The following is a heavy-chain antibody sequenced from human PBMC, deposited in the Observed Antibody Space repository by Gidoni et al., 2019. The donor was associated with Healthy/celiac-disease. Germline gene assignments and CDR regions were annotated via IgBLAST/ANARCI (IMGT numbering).Heavy chain of an antibody. Sequence: VQLVESGGGVVQPGRSLRLSCAASGFTFSSYGMHWVRQAPGKGLEWVAVISYDGSNKYYADSVKGRFTISRDNSKNTLYLQMNSLRAEDTAVYYCAKDGTMIVTKHAFDIWGQGTMVTVSS. CDR3: AKDGTMIVTKHAFDI. CDR1: GFTFSSYG. D-gene: IGHD3-22*01. CDR2: ISYDGSNK. V-gene: IGHV3-30*18. J-gene: IGHJ3*02.